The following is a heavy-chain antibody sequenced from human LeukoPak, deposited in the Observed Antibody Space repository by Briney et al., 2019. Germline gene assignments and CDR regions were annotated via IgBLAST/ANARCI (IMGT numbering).Heavy chain of an antibody. V-gene: IGHV4-30-2*01. CDR1: GGFISSSSYY. CDR2: IYHSGST. Sequence: PSETLSLTCTVSGGFISSSSYYWGWIRQPPGKGLEWIGYIYHSGSTYYNPSLKSRVTISVDRSKNQFSLKLSSVTAADTAVYYCARVSYYDYVWGSYRPYFDYWGQGTLVTVSP. CDR3: ARVSYYDYVWGSYRPYFDY. J-gene: IGHJ4*02. D-gene: IGHD3-16*02.